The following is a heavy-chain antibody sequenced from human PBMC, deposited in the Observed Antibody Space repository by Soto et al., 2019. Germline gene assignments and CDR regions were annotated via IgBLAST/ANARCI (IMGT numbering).Heavy chain of an antibody. D-gene: IGHD2-21*02. CDR2: ISWNSGSI. CDR3: AKGGCFSLVTADDY. V-gene: IGHV3-9*01. J-gene: IGHJ4*02. CDR1: GFIFDDYV. Sequence: DVQLVESGGDLVQPGRSLRLSCAASGFIFDDYVMHWVRQAPGKGLEWVSSISWNSGSIGYADSVKGRFTISRDNAKKSLYLQMNSLRAEDTALYYCAKGGCFSLVTADDYWGQGTLVTVSS.